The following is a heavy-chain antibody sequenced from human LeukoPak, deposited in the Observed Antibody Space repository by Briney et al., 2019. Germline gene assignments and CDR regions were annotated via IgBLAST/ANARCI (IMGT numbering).Heavy chain of an antibody. D-gene: IGHD3-9*01. J-gene: IGHJ3*02. CDR3: ARSEPYYDILTGSRYKAFDI. CDR2: IYYSGTT. V-gene: IGHV4-39*07. CDR1: GASISSTSDF. Sequence: SETLSLTCTVSGASISSTSDFWGWIRQPPGKGLEWVGSIYYSGTTYSNPSLKSRVTISADTSKNHFSLKLRSVTAADTAVYYCARSEPYYDILTGSRYKAFDIWGQGTMVTVSS.